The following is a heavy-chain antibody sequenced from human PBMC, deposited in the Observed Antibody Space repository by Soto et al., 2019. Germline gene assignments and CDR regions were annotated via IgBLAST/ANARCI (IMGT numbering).Heavy chain of an antibody. Sequence: XESLSLPCTVSGGSIISGNWSWIRQPPGKGLEWIGYISYSGNTNYNPSLKSRVTMSVDTPKNQFSLRLSSVTTADTAVYYCAGLRGYAGSPIDYWGQGTLVTVSS. CDR3: AGLRGYAGSPIDY. J-gene: IGHJ4*02. CDR2: ISYSGNT. D-gene: IGHD2-15*01. V-gene: IGHV4-59*01. CDR1: GGSIISGN.